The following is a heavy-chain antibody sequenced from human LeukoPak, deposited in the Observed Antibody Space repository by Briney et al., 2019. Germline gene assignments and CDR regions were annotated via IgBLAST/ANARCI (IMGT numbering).Heavy chain of an antibody. V-gene: IGHV3-21*01. CDR3: ARARGYCSGGSCFSYVPYYFDY. CDR1: GFTFSSYS. CDR2: ISSSSSYI. D-gene: IGHD2-15*01. J-gene: IGHJ4*02. Sequence: GGSLRLSCAASGFTFSSYSMNWARQAPGKGLEWVSSISSSSSYIYYADSVKGRFTISRDNAKNSLYLQMNSLRAEDTAVYYCARARGYCSGGSCFSYVPYYFDYWGQGALVTVSS.